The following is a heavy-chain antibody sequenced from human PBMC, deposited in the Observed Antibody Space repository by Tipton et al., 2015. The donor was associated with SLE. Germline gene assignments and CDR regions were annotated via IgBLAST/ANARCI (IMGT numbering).Heavy chain of an antibody. CDR3: ARRLTRYSGYDYFDY. CDR1: GGSFSGYY. V-gene: IGHV4-34*01. CDR2: INHSGGT. J-gene: IGHJ4*02. Sequence: TLSLTCAVYGGSFSGYYWSWIRQPPGKGLEWIGEINHSGGTNYNPSLKSRVTISVDTSKNQFSLKLSSVTAADTAVYYCARRLTRYSGYDYFDYWGQGTLVTVSS. D-gene: IGHD5-12*01.